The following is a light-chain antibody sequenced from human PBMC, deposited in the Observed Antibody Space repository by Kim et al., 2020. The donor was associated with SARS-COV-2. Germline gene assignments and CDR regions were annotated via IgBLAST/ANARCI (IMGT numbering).Light chain of an antibody. CDR2: GAS. Sequence: SPGERATLSCRASQIVSSTYLTWYQQKPGQAPRLLIYGASSRATGIPDRFSGSGSGTDFTLTISRLEPEDFAVYYCQQYGSSPLYTFGQGTKLEIK. J-gene: IGKJ2*01. V-gene: IGKV3-20*01. CDR1: QIVSSTY. CDR3: QQYGSSPLYT.